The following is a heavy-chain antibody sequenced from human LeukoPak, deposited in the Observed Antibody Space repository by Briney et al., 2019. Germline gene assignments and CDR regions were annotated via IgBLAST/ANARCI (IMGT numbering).Heavy chain of an antibody. CDR1: GYSFTSYW. CDR3: ARHQYSSSWLPINWFDP. J-gene: IGHJ5*02. V-gene: IGHV5-51*01. CDR2: IYPGDSDT. D-gene: IGHD6-13*01. Sequence: GESLKISCKGSGYSFTSYWIGWVRQMPGKGLEWMGIIYPGDSDTRYSPSFQGQVTISADKSISTAYLQWSSLKASDTAMYYCARHQYSSSWLPINWFDPWGQGTLVTVSS.